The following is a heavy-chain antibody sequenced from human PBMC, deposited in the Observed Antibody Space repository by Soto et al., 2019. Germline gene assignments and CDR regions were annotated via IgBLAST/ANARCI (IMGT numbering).Heavy chain of an antibody. CDR1: GFTFSSYA. Sequence: GGSLRLSCAASGFTFSSYAMSWVRQAPGKGLEWVSAISGSGGSTYYADSVKGRFTISRGNSKSTLYLQMNSLRAEDTAVYYCAKVVGYCSSTSCYDDYYGMDVWGQGTTVTVSS. J-gene: IGHJ6*02. CDR3: AKVVGYCSSTSCYDDYYGMDV. CDR2: ISGSGGST. V-gene: IGHV3-23*01. D-gene: IGHD2-2*01.